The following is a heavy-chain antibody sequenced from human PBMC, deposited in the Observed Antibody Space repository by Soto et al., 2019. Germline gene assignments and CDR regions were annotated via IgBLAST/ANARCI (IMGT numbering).Heavy chain of an antibody. Sequence: QVQLVESGGGVVQPGRSLRLSCAASGFTFSSYGMHWVRQAPGKGLEWVAVIWYDGSNKYYAYSVKGRFTISRDHSKITLYLQMNSLSADDTAVYSCAIDREIQRPHPWFDPWGQGTLVTVSS. CDR2: IWYDGSNK. CDR1: GFTFSSYG. D-gene: IGHD5-18*01. CDR3: AIDREIQRPHPWFDP. V-gene: IGHV3-33*01. J-gene: IGHJ5*02.